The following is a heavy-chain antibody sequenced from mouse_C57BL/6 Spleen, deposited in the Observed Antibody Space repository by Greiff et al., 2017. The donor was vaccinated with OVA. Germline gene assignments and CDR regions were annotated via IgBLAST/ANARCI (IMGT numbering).Heavy chain of an antibody. J-gene: IGHJ2*01. CDR2: IYPGSGST. V-gene: IGHV1-55*01. CDR3: ARFTTVASFDY. D-gene: IGHD1-1*01. Sequence: QVHVKQPGAELVKPGASVKMSCKASGYTFTSYWITWVKQRPGQGLEWIGDIYPGSGSTNYNEKFKSKATLTVDTSSSTAYMQLSSLTSEDSAVYYCARFTTVASFDYWGQGTTLTVSS. CDR1: GYTFTSYW.